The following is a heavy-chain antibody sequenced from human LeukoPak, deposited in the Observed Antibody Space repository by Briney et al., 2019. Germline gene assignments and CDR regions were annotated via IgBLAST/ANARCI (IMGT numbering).Heavy chain of an antibody. Sequence: ASVKVSCKASGYTFTSYYMHWVRQAPGQGLEWMGIVNPSGGSTSYAQKFQGRVTMTRDMSTSTVYMELSSLRSEDTAVYYCARAGDGYNSPLDCWGQGTLVTVSS. J-gene: IGHJ4*02. CDR3: ARAGDGYNSPLDC. CDR2: VNPSGGST. D-gene: IGHD5-24*01. V-gene: IGHV1-46*01. CDR1: GYTFTSYY.